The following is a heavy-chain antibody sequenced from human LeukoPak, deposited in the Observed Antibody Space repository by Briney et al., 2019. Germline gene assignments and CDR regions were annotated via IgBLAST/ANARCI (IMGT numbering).Heavy chain of an antibody. J-gene: IGHJ6*04. V-gene: IGHV3-11*06. CDR1: GFRVSGYD. CDR3: AREYYGVIFSHYLDV. CDR2: ISNSSSNI. D-gene: IGHD3/OR15-3a*01. Sequence: GGSLRLSCAASGFRVSGYDLNWIRQAPGKGLEWIAYISNSSSNIHYADSVRGRFTISRDNANNSLHLQLSSLRVEDTAVYYCAREYYGVIFSHYLDVWGKGTTVTVSS.